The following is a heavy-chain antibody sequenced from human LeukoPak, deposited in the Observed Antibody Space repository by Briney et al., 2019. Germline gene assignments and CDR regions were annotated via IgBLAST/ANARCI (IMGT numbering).Heavy chain of an antibody. D-gene: IGHD6-13*01. Sequence: SETLSLTCAVSGGSFSAYYWTWLRQPPGKGLEWIGEINHSGSANYNPSLKSRVTISLDTSKNQFSLKLSSVTAADTAVYYCARAPYSSSWHYYGMDVWGQGTTVTVSS. CDR3: ARAPYSSSWHYYGMDV. J-gene: IGHJ6*02. CDR2: INHSGSA. V-gene: IGHV4-34*01. CDR1: GGSFSAYY.